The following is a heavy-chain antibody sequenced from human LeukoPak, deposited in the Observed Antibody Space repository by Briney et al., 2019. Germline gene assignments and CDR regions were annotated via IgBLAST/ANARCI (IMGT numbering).Heavy chain of an antibody. J-gene: IGHJ4*02. CDR3: ARGSMESIAPCRLPFY. CDR1: GYTFTGYY. V-gene: IGHV1-2*02. CDR2: INPNSGGT. Sequence: ASVKVSCKASGYTFTGYYMHWVRQAPGQGLEWMGWINPNSGGTNYAQEFQGRVTMTRDTSISTAYMELSRLRSDDTAVYYCARGSMESIAPCRLPFYWGQGTLVTVSS. D-gene: IGHD6-6*01.